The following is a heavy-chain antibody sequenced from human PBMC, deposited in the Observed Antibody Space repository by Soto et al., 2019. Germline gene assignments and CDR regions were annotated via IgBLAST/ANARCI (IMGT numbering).Heavy chain of an antibody. CDR2: ISTGDGAT. V-gene: IGHV1-3*05. D-gene: IGHD1-1*01. CDR3: VRETEYNGGWPLEY. Sequence: QVHRVQSGAEEKKPGASVKVSCKASGYTLTTYAIHWVRQAPGQGLEWMGWISTGDGATKYLQKFQARVTITRDTSASTVYMELSSLRSEDTAIYYCVRETEYNGGWPLEYWGQGTLVTVSS. J-gene: IGHJ4*02. CDR1: GYTLTTYA.